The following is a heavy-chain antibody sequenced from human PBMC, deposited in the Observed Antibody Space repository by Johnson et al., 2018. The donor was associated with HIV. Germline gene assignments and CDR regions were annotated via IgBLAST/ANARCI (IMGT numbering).Heavy chain of an antibody. CDR3: ARSVNAGRPFDI. V-gene: IGHV3-11*04. J-gene: IGHJ3*02. CDR1: GFTFSDSY. Sequence: QVQLVESGGSVVRPGGSLRLSCAASGFTFSDSYMNWIRQAPGKGLEWVSYISGSDGAIWYADSVKGRFTVSRDNAKNSFYLQMNSLRAEDTAVYYCARSVNAGRPFDIWGQGTLVTVSS. D-gene: IGHD2-8*01. CDR2: ISGSDGAI.